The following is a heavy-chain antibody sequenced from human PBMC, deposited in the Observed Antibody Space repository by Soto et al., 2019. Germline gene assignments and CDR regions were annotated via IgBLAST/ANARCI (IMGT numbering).Heavy chain of an antibody. V-gene: IGHV3-23*01. CDR3: ATHSWDH. J-gene: IGHJ4*02. Sequence: EVQVSESGGGLVQPGGSLRLSCAASGLTFSKADMSWVRQAPGKGLEWVSAITGSGVNTYYADSVKGRFTVSRDNSKNTLFLQMNRLRVEAAALYYCATHSWDHWGQGTLVTVSS. CDR2: ITGSGVNT. CDR1: GLTFSKAD.